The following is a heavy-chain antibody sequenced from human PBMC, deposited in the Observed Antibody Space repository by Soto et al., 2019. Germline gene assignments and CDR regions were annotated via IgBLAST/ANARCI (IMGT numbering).Heavy chain of an antibody. CDR2: IYPGDSDT. D-gene: IGHD4-17*01. J-gene: IGHJ4*02. CDR3: ARQGNGAEGFDF. CDR1: GYSFSSHW. Sequence: GESLKISCKGSGYSFSSHWIGWVRQMPGKGLDWMGIIYPGDSDTRYIPSFLGQVTISADKSINTAYLQWSSLKASDTAMYYCARQGNGAEGFDFWGQGALVTVSS. V-gene: IGHV5-51*01.